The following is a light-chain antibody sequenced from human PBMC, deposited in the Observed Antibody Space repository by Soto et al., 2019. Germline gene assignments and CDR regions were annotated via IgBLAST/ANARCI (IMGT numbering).Light chain of an antibody. CDR3: CSYAGSSTLDV. CDR1: SSAVGNYNL. J-gene: IGLJ1*01. CDR2: EVS. V-gene: IGLV2-23*02. Sequence: QSALTQPASMSGSPGQSITISCTGTSSAVGNYNLVSWYQQHPGKAPKLIIYEVSKRPSGVSNRFSGSKSGNTASLTISGLQAEDEADYYCCSYAGSSTLDVFGTGTKLTVL.